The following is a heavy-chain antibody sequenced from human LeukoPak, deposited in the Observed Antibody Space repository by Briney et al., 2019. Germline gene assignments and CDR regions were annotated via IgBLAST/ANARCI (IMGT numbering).Heavy chain of an antibody. Sequence: GGSLRLSCAASGFTFSSYCMSWVRQAPGKELEWVANIKQDGSEKYYVDSVKGRFTISRDNAKNSLYLQMNNLRAEDTAVYYCAKEVRIGWHHFDYWGQGTLVTVSS. CDR3: AKEVRIGWHHFDY. CDR1: GFTFSSYC. J-gene: IGHJ4*02. D-gene: IGHD6-19*01. CDR2: IKQDGSEK. V-gene: IGHV3-7*03.